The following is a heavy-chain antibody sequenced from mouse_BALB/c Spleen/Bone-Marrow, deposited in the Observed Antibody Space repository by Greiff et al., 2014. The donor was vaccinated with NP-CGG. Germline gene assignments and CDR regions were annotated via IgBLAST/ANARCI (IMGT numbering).Heavy chain of an antibody. CDR3: ARENYVSSPWFAY. Sequence: EVQLQQSGPGLVKPSQSLSLTCTVTGYSITSDYAWNWIRQFPGNKLEWMGYISYSGSTGYNPSLKSRISITRDTSKNQFFLQLNSVTTEDTATYYCARENYVSSPWFAYWGLGTLVTVSA. CDR1: GYSITSDYA. CDR2: ISYSGST. J-gene: IGHJ3*01. V-gene: IGHV3-2*02. D-gene: IGHD1-1*01.